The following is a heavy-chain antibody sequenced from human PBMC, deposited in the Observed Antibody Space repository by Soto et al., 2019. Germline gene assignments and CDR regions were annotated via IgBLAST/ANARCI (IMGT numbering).Heavy chain of an antibody. J-gene: IGHJ6*02. Sequence: GGSLRLSCAASGFTFRSSCMHWVRQAPGKGLVWVSRIKSDGSSTSYADSVKGRFTISRDNAKNTLYLQMNSLRAEDTAVYYCARRYSSSSREDYYYGMDVWGQGTTVTVSS. CDR3: ARRYSSSSREDYYYGMDV. D-gene: IGHD6-6*01. CDR1: GFTFRSSC. V-gene: IGHV3-74*01. CDR2: IKSDGSST.